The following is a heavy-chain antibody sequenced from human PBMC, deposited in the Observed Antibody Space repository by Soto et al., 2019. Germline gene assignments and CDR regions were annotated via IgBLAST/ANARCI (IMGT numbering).Heavy chain of an antibody. CDR1: GFTFSSYW. CDR2: IKQDGSEK. CDR3: ARDTHIAARPNYYYYGMDV. Sequence: GGSLRLSCAASGFTFSSYWMSWVRQAPGKGLEWVANIKQDGSEKYYVDSVKGRFTISRDNAKNSLYLQMNSLRAEDTAVYYCARDTHIAARPNYYYYGMDVWGQGTTVTVSS. V-gene: IGHV3-7*05. J-gene: IGHJ6*02. D-gene: IGHD6-6*01.